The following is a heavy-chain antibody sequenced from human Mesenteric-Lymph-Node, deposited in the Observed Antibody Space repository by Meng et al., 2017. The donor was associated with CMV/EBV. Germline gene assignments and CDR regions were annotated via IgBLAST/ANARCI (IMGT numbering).Heavy chain of an antibody. CDR1: GFTFSGSA. V-gene: IGHV3-73*01. D-gene: IGHD3-3*01. Sequence: GESLKISCAASGFTFSGSAMHWVRQASGKGLEWVGRIRSKANSYATAYAASVKGRFTISRDDSKNTAYLQMNSLKTEDTAVYYCTKFAWEWLPSGNNWFDPWGQGTLVTVSS. CDR2: IRSKANSYAT. CDR3: TKFAWEWLPSGNNWFDP. J-gene: IGHJ5*02.